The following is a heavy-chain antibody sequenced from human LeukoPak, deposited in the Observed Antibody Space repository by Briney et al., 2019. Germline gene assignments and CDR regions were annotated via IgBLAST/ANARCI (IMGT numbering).Heavy chain of an antibody. CDR2: INHSGST. CDR1: GGSFSGYY. J-gene: IGHJ4*02. V-gene: IGHV4-34*01. Sequence: PSETLSLTCAVYGGSFSGYYWSWIRQPPGKGLEWIGEINHSGSTNYNPSLKSRVTISVDTSKNQFSLKLSSVTAADTAVYYCARARNSIAARPYFDYWGQGTLVTVSS. D-gene: IGHD6-6*01. CDR3: ARARNSIAARPYFDY.